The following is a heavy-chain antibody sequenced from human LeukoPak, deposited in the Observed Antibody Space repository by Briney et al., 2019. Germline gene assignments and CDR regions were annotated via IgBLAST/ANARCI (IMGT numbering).Heavy chain of an antibody. V-gene: IGHV3-48*01. CDR2: ISSSSSTI. Sequence: GGSLRLSCAASGFTFSSYSMNWVRQAPGKGLEWVSYISSSSSTIYYADSVKGRFTISRDNAKNSLYLQMNSLRAEDTAVYYCAREAVAEGYYYYMDVWGKGTTVTVSS. CDR1: GFTFSSYS. D-gene: IGHD6-19*01. J-gene: IGHJ6*03. CDR3: AREAVAEGYYYYMDV.